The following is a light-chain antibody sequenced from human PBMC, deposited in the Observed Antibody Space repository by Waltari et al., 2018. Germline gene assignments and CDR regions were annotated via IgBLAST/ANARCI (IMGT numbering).Light chain of an antibody. J-gene: IGKJ1*01. CDR2: GAS. V-gene: IGKV1-16*02. CDR1: PPITNS. CDR3: LQYNSYPRT. Sequence: IQITQSPSSLSASVGDRVNITCWASPPITNSFSWFQQKSGEAPKSLIYGASNFQGGVPSKFSGSGDGTDFTLTISSLQPEDFATYYCLQYNSYPRTFGPGTKVEIK.